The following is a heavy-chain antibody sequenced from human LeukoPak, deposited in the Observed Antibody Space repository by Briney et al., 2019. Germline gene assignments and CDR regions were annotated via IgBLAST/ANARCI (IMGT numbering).Heavy chain of an antibody. CDR2: INPSGAST. Sequence: ASVKVSCKASGYTFTSYYIHWVRQAPGQGLEWMGMINPSGASTTYAQKLQGRVTMTTDTSTSTAYMELRSLRSDDTAVYYCAREGITGTPWVGENDYWGQGTLVTVSS. CDR1: GYTFTSYY. CDR3: AREGITGTPWVGENDY. V-gene: IGHV1-46*01. D-gene: IGHD1-20*01. J-gene: IGHJ4*02.